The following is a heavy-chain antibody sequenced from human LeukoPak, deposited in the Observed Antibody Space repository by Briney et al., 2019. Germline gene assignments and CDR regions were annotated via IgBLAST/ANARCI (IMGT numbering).Heavy chain of an antibody. J-gene: IGHJ4*02. CDR3: ARDPYSSGRIDY. Sequence: GGSLRLSCAASGFTFSSYAMHWVRQAPGKGLEWLAVISYDGSNKYYADSVKGRFTISRDNSKNTLYLQMNSLRAEDTAVYYCARDPYSSGRIDYWGQGTLVTVSS. V-gene: IGHV3-30*04. D-gene: IGHD6-19*01. CDR2: ISYDGSNK. CDR1: GFTFSSYA.